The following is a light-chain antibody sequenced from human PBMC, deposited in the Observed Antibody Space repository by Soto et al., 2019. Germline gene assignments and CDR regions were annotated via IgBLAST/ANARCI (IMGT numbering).Light chain of an antibody. CDR3: CSHAGRYTYV. V-gene: IGLV2-14*01. CDR2: EVS. Sequence: QSALTQPASVSASPGQSITISCSGTSSDVGSYDHVAWYQQFPGKTPKLMIYEVSNRPSGVSSRFSGSKSGNTASLTITGLQSEDEADYYCCSHAGRYTYVFGTGTKVTVL. CDR1: SSDVGSYDH. J-gene: IGLJ1*01.